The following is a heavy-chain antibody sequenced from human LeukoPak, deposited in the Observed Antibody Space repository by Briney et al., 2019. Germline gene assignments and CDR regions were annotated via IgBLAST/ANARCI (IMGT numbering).Heavy chain of an antibody. CDR1: GGSISSGGYY. CDR2: IYYSGST. J-gene: IGHJ4*02. Sequence: KTSETLSLTCTVSGGSISSGGYYWSWIRQHPGKGLEWIGYIYYSGSTYYNPSLKSRVTISVDTSKNQFSLKLSSVTAADTAVYYCARATSTMVRGVNYWGQGTLVTVSS. V-gene: IGHV4-31*03. CDR3: ARATSTMVRGVNY. D-gene: IGHD3-10*01.